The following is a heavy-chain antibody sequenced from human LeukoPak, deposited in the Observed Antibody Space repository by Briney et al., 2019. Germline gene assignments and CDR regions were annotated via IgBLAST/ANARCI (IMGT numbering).Heavy chain of an antibody. D-gene: IGHD6-19*01. CDR3: ARATRTSRCSSGRYDY. CDR2: INHSGST. CDR1: GGSFSGYY. J-gene: IGHJ4*02. V-gene: IGHV4-34*01. Sequence: PSETLSLTCAVYGGSFSGYYWSWIRQPPGKGLEWIGEINHSGSTNYNPSLKSRVTISVDTSKNQFSLKLSSVTAADTAVYYCARATRTSRCSSGRYDYWGQGTLVTVSS.